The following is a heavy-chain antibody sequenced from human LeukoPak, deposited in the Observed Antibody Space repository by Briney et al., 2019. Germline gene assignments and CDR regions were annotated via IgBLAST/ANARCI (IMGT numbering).Heavy chain of an antibody. D-gene: IGHD3-16*01. J-gene: IGHJ4*02. CDR3: AREDNDYVWGCFSVY. CDR1: GGSFSGYY. Sequence: SETLSLTCAVYGGSFSGYYWSWIRQPPGKGLEWIGEINHSGSTNYNPSLKSRVTISVDTSKNQFSLKLSSVTAADTAVYYCAREDNDYVWGCFSVYWGQGTLVTVSS. V-gene: IGHV4-34*01. CDR2: INHSGST.